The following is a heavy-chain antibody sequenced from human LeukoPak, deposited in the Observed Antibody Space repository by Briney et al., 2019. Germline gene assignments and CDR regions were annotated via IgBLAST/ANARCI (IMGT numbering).Heavy chain of an antibody. Sequence: PGGSLRLSCAASGFTFSSYGMHWVRQAPGKGREWVAVIWYDGSNKYYADSVKGRFTISRDNSKNTLYLQMNSLRAEDTAVYYCARDGVGFDYWGQGTLVTVSS. CDR3: ARDGVGFDY. CDR2: IWYDGSNK. V-gene: IGHV3-33*01. CDR1: GFTFSSYG. D-gene: IGHD3-3*01. J-gene: IGHJ4*02.